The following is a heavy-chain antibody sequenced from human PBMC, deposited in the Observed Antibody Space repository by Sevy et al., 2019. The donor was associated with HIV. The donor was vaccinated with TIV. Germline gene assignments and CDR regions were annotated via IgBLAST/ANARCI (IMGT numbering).Heavy chain of an antibody. V-gene: IGHV3-7*01. D-gene: IGHD1-26*01. Sequence: GGSLRLSCAASGFTFSANWMNWVRQAPGMGLEGGANIKGDGSDKHYVDSVEGRFTISSDNAKNSLYLQMTSLRVEDTAVYYCAHVTSGRFESWGQGTLVTVSS. CDR1: GFTFSANW. CDR3: AHVTSGRFES. J-gene: IGHJ4*02. CDR2: IKGDGSDK.